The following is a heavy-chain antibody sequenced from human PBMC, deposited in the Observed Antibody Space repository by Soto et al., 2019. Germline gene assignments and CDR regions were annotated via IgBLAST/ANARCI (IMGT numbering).Heavy chain of an antibody. Sequence: GGSLRLSCAASGFTFSSYGMHWVRQAPGKGLEWVAVIWYDGSNKYYADSVKGRFTISRDNSKNTLYLQMNSLRAEDTAVYYCARDGEWFGELLYGVYWGQGTLVTVSS. CDR3: ARDGEWFGELLYGVY. J-gene: IGHJ4*02. D-gene: IGHD3-10*01. CDR2: IWYDGSNK. CDR1: GFTFSSYG. V-gene: IGHV3-33*01.